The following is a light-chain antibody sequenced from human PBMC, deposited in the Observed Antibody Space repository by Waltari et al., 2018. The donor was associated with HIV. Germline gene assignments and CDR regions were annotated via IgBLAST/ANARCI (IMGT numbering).Light chain of an antibody. CDR2: EVS. CDR3: SSYTNRDTVV. CDR1: SSDVGGYQY. Sequence: QSALSQPASVSGSFGQSITISCTGTSSDVGGYQYVSWYQQQPGKAPKLLISEVSNRPSGVSIRFSGSKSGNTASLTIFWLQAEDEADYYCSSYTNRDTVVFGGGTKLTVV. V-gene: IGLV2-14*03. J-gene: IGLJ2*01.